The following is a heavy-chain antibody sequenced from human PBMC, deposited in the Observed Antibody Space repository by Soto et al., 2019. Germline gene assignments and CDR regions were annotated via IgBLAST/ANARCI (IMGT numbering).Heavy chain of an antibody. J-gene: IGHJ6*02. CDR1: GFTFSSYE. D-gene: IGHD1-26*01. CDR2: ISYDGGNK. CDR3: ARPSPLSYHGLDV. V-gene: IGHV3-30*19. Sequence: GGSLRLSCAASGFTFSSYEMHWVRQAPGRGLEWVAIISYDGGNKYYGDSVKGRFTMSRDNSKNTLDLQMDSLRVGDTAVYYCARPSPLSYHGLDVWGQRTRVTFSS.